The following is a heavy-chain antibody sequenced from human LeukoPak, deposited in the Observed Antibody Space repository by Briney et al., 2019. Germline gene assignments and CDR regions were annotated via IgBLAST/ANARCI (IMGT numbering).Heavy chain of an antibody. V-gene: IGHV3-74*01. CDR1: GFTFSSYW. CDR3: ARRSAAKDAFDI. D-gene: IGHD6-25*01. Sequence: GGSLRLSCAASGFTFSSYWMHWVRQAPGKGLVWVSRINSDGSSTSYADSVKGRFTIFRDNAKNTLYLQMNSLRAEDTAVYYCARRSAAKDAFDIWGQGTMVTVSS. CDR2: INSDGSST. J-gene: IGHJ3*02.